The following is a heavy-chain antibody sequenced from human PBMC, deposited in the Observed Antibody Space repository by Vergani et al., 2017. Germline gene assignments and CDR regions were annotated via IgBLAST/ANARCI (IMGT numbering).Heavy chain of an antibody. D-gene: IGHD3-10*01. CDR1: GFTFSSYA. CDR2: ISGSGGST. Sequence: EVQLLESGGGLVQPGGSLRLSCAASGFTFSSYAMSWVRQAPGKGLEWVSAISGSGGSTYYSDSVKGRFTISRDNSKNTLYLQMNSLRAEDTAVYYCAKIRGVDYYYGMDVWGQGTTVTVSS. CDR3: AKIRGVDYYYGMDV. V-gene: IGHV3-23*01. J-gene: IGHJ6*02.